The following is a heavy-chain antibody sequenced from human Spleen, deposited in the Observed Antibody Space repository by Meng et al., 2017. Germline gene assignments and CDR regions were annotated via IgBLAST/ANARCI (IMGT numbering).Heavy chain of an antibody. D-gene: IGHD6-13*01. CDR2: VNTDESNR. CDR3: ARSFIAAAGGGY. V-gene: IGHV3-74*01. J-gene: IGHJ4*02. Sequence: EVQLVESGGGLVQPGESLRLSCAASGFTFSAYWIHWVRQAPGRGLVWVSRVNTDESNRDYADSVRGRFTISRDNAKSTLYLQMNSLRVEDTAVYFCARSFIAAAGGGYWGQGTLVTVSS. CDR1: GFTFSAYW.